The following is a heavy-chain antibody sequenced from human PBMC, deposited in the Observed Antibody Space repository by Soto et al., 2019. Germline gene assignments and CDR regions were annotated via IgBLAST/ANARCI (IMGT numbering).Heavy chain of an antibody. V-gene: IGHV1-69*13. CDR1: GGTFSSYA. CDR2: IIPIFGTA. Sequence: ASVKVSCKASGGTFSSYAISWVRQAPGQGLEWMGGIIPIFGTANYAQKFQGRVTITADESTSTAYMELSSLRSEDTAVYFCARGLECRGYCLDKPTWFAPWGQGTLVTVSS. CDR3: ARGLECRGYCLDKPTWFAP. D-gene: IGHD2-15*01. J-gene: IGHJ5*02.